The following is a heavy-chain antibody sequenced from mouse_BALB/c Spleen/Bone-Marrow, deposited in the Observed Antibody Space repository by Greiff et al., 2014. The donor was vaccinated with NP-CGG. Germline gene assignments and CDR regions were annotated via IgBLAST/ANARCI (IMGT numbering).Heavy chain of an antibody. D-gene: IGHD1-2*01. J-gene: IGHJ2*01. CDR1: GYTFSSYW. CDR3: ARRLLYYFDY. CDR2: ILPGSGST. Sequence: QVQLQQSGAELMKPGASVKISCKATGYTFSSYWIEWVKQRPEHGLEWIGEILPGSGSTNYNEKFKGKATFTADTSSNTAYMQLSSPTSEDSAVYYCARRLLYYFDYWGQGTTLTVSS. V-gene: IGHV1-9*01.